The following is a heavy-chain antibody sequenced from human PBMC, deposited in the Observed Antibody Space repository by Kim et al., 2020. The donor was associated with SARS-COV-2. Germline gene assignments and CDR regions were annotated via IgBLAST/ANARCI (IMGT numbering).Heavy chain of an antibody. CDR2: IIPIFGTA. J-gene: IGHJ6*02. CDR3: ARGGWARGSGSYVYYYYGMDV. Sequence: SVKVSCKASGGTFSSYAISWVRQAPGQGLEWMGGIIPIFGTANYAQKFQGRVTITADESTSTAYMELSSLRSEDTVVYYCARGGWARGSGSYVYYYYGMDVWGQGTTVTVSS. V-gene: IGHV1-69*13. CDR1: GGTFSSYA. D-gene: IGHD3-10*01.